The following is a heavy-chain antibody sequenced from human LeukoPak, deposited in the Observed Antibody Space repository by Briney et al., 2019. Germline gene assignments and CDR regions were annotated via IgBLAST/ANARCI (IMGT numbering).Heavy chain of an antibody. D-gene: IGHD6-19*01. CDR2: ISSSSSYI. V-gene: IGHV3-21*01. CDR1: GFTFSSYS. CDR3: ARALYSSGWYYFDY. J-gene: IGHJ4*02. Sequence: GGSLRLSCAASGFTFSSYSMNWVRQAPGKGLEWVSSISSSSSYIYYADSVKGRFTISRDNAKNSLYLQMNSLRAEGTAVYYCARALYSSGWYYFDYWGQGTLVTVSS.